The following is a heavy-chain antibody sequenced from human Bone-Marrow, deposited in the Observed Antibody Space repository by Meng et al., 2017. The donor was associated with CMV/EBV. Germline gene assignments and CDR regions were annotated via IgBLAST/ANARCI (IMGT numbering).Heavy chain of an antibody. Sequence: GESLKISCAASGFTFSSYAMSWVRQAPGKGLEWVSAISGSGGSTYYADSVKGRFTISRDNSKNTLYLQMNSLRAEDTAVYYCARVGYCSSTSCYTHAFDIWGQGTMVTVSS. CDR1: GFTFSSYA. D-gene: IGHD2-2*02. V-gene: IGHV3-23*01. CDR3: ARVGYCSSTSCYTHAFDI. J-gene: IGHJ3*02. CDR2: ISGSGGST.